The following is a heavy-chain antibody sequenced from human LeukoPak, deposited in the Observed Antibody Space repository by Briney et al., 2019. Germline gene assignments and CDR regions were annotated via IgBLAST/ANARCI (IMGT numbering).Heavy chain of an antibody. CDR3: AKGITMVRGVLDY. J-gene: IGHJ4*02. V-gene: IGHV3-23*01. Sequence: GGSLRLSCAASGFTFSYYDMSWVRQAPGKGLEWVSVISGSGVNTYYADSVKGRFTISRDNSKNTLYLQMNSLRVEDTAVYYCAKGITMVRGVLDYWGQGTLVTVSS. D-gene: IGHD3-10*01. CDR2: ISGSGVNT. CDR1: GFTFSYYD.